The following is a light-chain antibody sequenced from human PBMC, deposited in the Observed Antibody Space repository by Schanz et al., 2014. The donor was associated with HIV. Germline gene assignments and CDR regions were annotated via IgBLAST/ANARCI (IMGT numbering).Light chain of an antibody. CDR1: QNIGKW. CDR2: QAS. J-gene: IGKJ1*01. CDR3: QQYAVSSWT. Sequence: DIQMTQSPSTLSASVGDRVTITCRASQNIGKWLTWYQQKPGKAPNLLIYQASTLEIGVSSRFSGSGSGTEFTLTISSLQPDDFATYYCQQYAVSSWTFGLGTRVESK. V-gene: IGKV1-5*03.